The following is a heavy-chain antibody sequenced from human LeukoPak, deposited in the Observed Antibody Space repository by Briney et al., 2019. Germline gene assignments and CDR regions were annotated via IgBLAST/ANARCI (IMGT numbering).Heavy chain of an antibody. J-gene: IGHJ3*02. Sequence: TGGSLRLSCAASGFTFIIFGLNWVRQAPGKGPEGVSYIHARSRITYYADSVQGGFTLSRDNARESVFLQMDSLRVDDTAVYYCARTYDFGRGPPGDAFDNWGPGTWVIVSS. CDR3: ARTYDFGRGPPGDAFDN. CDR2: IHARSRIT. D-gene: IGHD3-3*01. CDR1: GFTFIIFG. V-gene: IGHV3-48*01.